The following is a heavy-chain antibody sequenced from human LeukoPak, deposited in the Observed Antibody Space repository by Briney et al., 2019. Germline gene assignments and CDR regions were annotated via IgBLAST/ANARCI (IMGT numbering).Heavy chain of an antibody. CDR3: ARADDILTGYYPIDY. CDR1: GYTFTGHY. V-gene: IGHV1-2*02. CDR2: INPNSGGT. D-gene: IGHD3-9*01. Sequence: ASVKVSCKASGYTFTGHYMHWVRQAPGQGLEWMGWINPNSGGTNYAQKFQGRVTMTRDTSISTAYMELSRLKSDDTAVYYCARADDILTGYYPIDYWGQGTLVTVSS. J-gene: IGHJ4*02.